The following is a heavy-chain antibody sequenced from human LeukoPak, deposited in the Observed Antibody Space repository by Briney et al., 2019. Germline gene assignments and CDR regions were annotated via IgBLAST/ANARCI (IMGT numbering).Heavy chain of an antibody. J-gene: IGHJ3*02. CDR1: GFTFSYYY. CDR2: ISSSRSTI. V-gene: IGHV3-11*01. Sequence: GGSLTLSCAPSGFTFSYYYLSWIRPPPPKGRQGVAYISSSRSTIYYAASVKGPFTISRDNAKNSLYLQMNSLRAEDTDVYYCARGVVGATKDFDIWGQGTMVTVSS. CDR3: ARGVVGATKDFDI. D-gene: IGHD1-26*01.